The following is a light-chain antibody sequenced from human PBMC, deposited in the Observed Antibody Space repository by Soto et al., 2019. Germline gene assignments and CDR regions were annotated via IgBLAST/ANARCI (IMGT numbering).Light chain of an antibody. CDR3: QTWGSGIVV. J-gene: IGLJ2*01. Sequence: QSVLTQSPSASASLGASVKLTCTLSSGHSNYAIAWHQQQSEKGPRYLMKLNSDCSHSKGDGIPDRFSGSSSGAERYLTISSLQSEDEADYSCQTWGSGIVVFGGGTKVTVL. CDR2: LNSDCSH. CDR1: SGHSNYA. V-gene: IGLV4-69*01.